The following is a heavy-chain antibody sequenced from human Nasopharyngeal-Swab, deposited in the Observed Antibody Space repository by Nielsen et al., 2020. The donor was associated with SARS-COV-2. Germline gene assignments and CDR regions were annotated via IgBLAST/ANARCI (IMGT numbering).Heavy chain of an antibody. CDR3: ARVGYKGWFDP. V-gene: IGHV1-3*01. Sequence: ASVKASCKASGYTFTSYAMHWVCHAPGQRLEWMGWINAGNGNTKYPQKFHGRVTITRDTSASTAYMELSSVRSEDTAVYYCARVGYKGWFDPWGQGTLVTVSS. CDR2: INAGNGNT. J-gene: IGHJ5*02. CDR1: GYTFTSYA. D-gene: IGHD5-18*01.